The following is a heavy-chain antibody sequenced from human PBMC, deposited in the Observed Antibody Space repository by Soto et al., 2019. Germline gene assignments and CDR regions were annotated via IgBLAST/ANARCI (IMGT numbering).Heavy chain of an antibody. CDR2: IGESGTPT. CDR1: GFTFSSYA. Sequence: EVQLLESGGGLVQPGGSLRLSCAASGFTFSSYAMKWVRQAPGKGLEWVSLIGESGTPTYYADSVKGRFTISRDNSGKTLFLEMYSLRAEDTAVYYCAGYIPGVRYYGMDVWGQGTTVTVSS. CDR3: AGYIPGVRYYGMDV. D-gene: IGHD5-18*01. V-gene: IGHV3-23*01. J-gene: IGHJ6*02.